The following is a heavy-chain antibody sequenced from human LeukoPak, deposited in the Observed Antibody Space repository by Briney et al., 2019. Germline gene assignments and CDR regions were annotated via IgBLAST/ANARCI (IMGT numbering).Heavy chain of an antibody. Sequence: PSQTLSLTYTVSGGSISSGGYYWSWIRQHPGKGLEWIGYIYYSGSTYYNPSLKSRVTISVDTSKNQFSLKLSSVTAADTAVYYCARGYGSGSYYPYWGQGTLVAVSS. CDR3: ARGYGSGSYYPY. D-gene: IGHD3-10*01. J-gene: IGHJ4*02. V-gene: IGHV4-31*03. CDR1: GGSISSGGYY. CDR2: IYYSGST.